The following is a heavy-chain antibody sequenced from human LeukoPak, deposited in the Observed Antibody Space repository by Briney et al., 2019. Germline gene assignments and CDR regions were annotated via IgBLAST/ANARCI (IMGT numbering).Heavy chain of an antibody. Sequence: PSETLSLTCTESGGSISSDDYYWNWIRQPAGRGPEWIGRIYTTGNTMYNPSLESRVSMSIDTSKNQVSLKVKSVTAADTAVYYCARGGTLFTFFDSWGQGTLVTVSS. CDR3: ARGGTLFTFFDS. J-gene: IGHJ4*02. D-gene: IGHD2/OR15-2a*01. CDR1: GGSISSDDYY. CDR2: IYTTGNT. V-gene: IGHV4-61*02.